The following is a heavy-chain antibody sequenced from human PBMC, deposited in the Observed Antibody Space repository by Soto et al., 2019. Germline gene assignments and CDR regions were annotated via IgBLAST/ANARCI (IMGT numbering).Heavy chain of an antibody. D-gene: IGHD3-10*01. Sequence: SETLSLTCAGYGGSFSGYYWSWICQPPGQGLEWVGEISHSGSTNYNPSLKSRVTISVDTSKNQFSLKLSSVTAADTAVYYCAREGIYYYGSGSYSNSGRAFDPWGQGTLVT. CDR3: AREGIYYYGSGSYSNSGRAFDP. CDR1: GGSFSGYY. J-gene: IGHJ5*02. CDR2: ISHSGST. V-gene: IGHV4-34*01.